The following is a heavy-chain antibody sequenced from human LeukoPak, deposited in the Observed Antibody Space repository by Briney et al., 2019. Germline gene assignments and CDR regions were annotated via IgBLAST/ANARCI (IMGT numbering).Heavy chain of an antibody. CDR2: TYYRSKWYN. CDR3: ARDPAAGALPAALYYYYGMDV. D-gene: IGHD6-13*01. Sequence: SQTLSLTCAISGDSVSSNSAAWNWIRQSPSRGLEWLGRTYYRSKWYNDYAVSVKSRITINPDTSKNQFSLQLNSVTPEDTAVYYCARDPAAGALPAALYYYYGMDVWGQGTTVTVSS. CDR1: GDSVSSNSAA. J-gene: IGHJ6*02. V-gene: IGHV6-1*01.